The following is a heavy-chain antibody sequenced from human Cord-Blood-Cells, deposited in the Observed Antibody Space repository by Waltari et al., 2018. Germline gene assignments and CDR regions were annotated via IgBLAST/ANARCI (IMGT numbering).Heavy chain of an antibody. CDR3: ARGVGVRDYDSSGYYYDY. CDR1: GGTFSSYA. V-gene: IGHV1-69*09. D-gene: IGHD3-22*01. CDR2: NIPILGIA. Sequence: QVQLVQSGAAVKKPGSSVKVSCKASGGTFSSYAISWVRSAPGHGLERMGRNIPILGIANYAQKFQGRVTITADKSTSTAYMELSSLRSEDTAVYYCARGVGVRDYDSSGYYYDYWGQGTLVTVSS. J-gene: IGHJ4*02.